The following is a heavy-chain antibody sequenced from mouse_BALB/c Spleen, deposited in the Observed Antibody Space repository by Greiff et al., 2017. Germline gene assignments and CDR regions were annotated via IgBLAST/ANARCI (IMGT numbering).Heavy chain of an antibody. CDR2: ISSGGST. D-gene: IGHD2-14*01. CDR3: ASNRYDGAWFAY. J-gene: IGHJ3*01. Sequence: EVNLVESGGGLVKPGGSLKLSCAASGFTFSSYAMSWVRQTPEKRLEWVASISSGGSTYYPDSVKGRFTISRDNARNILYLQMSSLRSEDTAMYYCASNRYDGAWFAYWGQGTLVTVSA. CDR1: GFTFSSYA. V-gene: IGHV5-6-5*01.